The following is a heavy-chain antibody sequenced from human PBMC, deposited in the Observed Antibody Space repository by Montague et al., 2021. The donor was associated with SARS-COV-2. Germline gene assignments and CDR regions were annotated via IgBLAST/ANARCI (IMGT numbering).Heavy chain of an antibody. CDR3: ARADYGEYSAF. D-gene: IGHD4-17*01. V-gene: IGHV4-34*01. CDR1: GGSFRSYY. J-gene: IGHJ4*02. CDR2: INPSGIT. Sequence: SETLSLTCAVNGGSFRSYYWSWIRQSPGKGLEWIAEINPSGITNYNPSLKSRVPISVATSKSQFSLKLRSATAADTAVYYCARADYGEYSAFWGQGTLVTVS.